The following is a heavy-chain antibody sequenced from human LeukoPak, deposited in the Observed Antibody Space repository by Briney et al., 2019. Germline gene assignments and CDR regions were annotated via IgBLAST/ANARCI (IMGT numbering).Heavy chain of an antibody. V-gene: IGHV4-34*01. CDR1: GGSFSGYY. J-gene: IGHJ3*02. D-gene: IGHD5-18*01. CDR3: ARGRRYSYGYGADTFDI. Sequence: SETLSLTCAVYGGSFSGYYWSWIRQPPGKGLEWIGEINHSGSTNYNPSLKSRVTISVDTSKNQFSLKLSSVTAADTAVYYCARGRRYSYGYGADTFDIWGQGTMITVSS. CDR2: INHSGST.